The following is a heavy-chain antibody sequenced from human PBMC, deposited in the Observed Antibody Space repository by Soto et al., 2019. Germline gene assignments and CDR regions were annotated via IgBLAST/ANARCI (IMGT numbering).Heavy chain of an antibody. CDR3: AGDSLLRGVLSSVGCVDW. CDR1: GFTFTSYA. Sequence: QVQLVESGGSVVQPGRSLRLSCEASGFTFTSYAMHWVRQAPGKGLEWVAVISYDGINEYYADSVKGRFTISRDNPKNPLILQMTSLRVGEPVVYYCAGDSLLRGVLSSVGCVDWWGQGPLVTVPS. CDR2: ISYDGINE. D-gene: IGHD3-10*01. V-gene: IGHV3-30-3*01. J-gene: IGHJ4*02.